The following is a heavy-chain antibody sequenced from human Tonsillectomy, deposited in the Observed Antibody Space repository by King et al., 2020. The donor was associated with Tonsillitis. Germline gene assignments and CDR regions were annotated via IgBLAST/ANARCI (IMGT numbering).Heavy chain of an antibody. CDR1: GGSISSDY. D-gene: IGHD4-17*01. J-gene: IGHJ1*01. CDR2: IYYSGSP. Sequence: QLQESGPGLVKPSETLSLTCTVSGGSISSDYWSWIRQPPGKGLEWIGDIYYSGSPNYNPSLKSRVTLSVDTSKNQFSLKLSSVTAADTAVYYCARDNAGGDSPYFQHWGQGTLVTVSS. V-gene: IGHV4-59*01. CDR3: ARDNAGGDSPYFQH.